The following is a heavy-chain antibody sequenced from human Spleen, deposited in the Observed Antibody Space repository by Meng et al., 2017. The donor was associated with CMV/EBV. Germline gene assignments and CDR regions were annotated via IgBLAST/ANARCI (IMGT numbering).Heavy chain of an antibody. CDR2: IIPIFGTI. CDR3: ATYLTHYFYY. Sequence: SVQVSCKASGGTFSSYAITWVRQAPGQGLEWMGGIIPIFGTINYAQKFQGRVTITTDESTSIAYMELSSLRSEDTAVYYCATYLTHYFYYWGQGTLVTVSS. CDR1: GGTFSSYA. D-gene: IGHD3-16*01. J-gene: IGHJ4*02. V-gene: IGHV1-69*05.